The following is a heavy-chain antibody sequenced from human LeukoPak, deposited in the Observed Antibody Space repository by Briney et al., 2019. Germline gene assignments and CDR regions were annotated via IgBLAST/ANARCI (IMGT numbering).Heavy chain of an antibody. D-gene: IGHD2-15*01. Sequence: QPGGSLRLSCAASGFTFDDYAMHWVRQAPGKGLEWVSGISWNSGSIGYADSVKGRFTISRDNAKNSLYLQMNSLRAEDTALYYCARDRCSGGRCYSLSVGHMDVWGKGTTVTVSS. CDR1: GFTFDDYA. CDR2: ISWNSGSI. V-gene: IGHV3-9*01. CDR3: ARDRCSGGRCYSLSVGHMDV. J-gene: IGHJ6*03.